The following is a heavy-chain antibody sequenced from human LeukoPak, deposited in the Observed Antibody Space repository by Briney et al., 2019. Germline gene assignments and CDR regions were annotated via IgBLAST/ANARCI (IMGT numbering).Heavy chain of an antibody. Sequence: ASVKVSCKASGYTFTSYYMHWVRQAPGQGLEWMGIINPSGGSTNYAQKLQGRVTMTTDTSTSTAYMELRSLRSDDTAVYYCARDGGPYYYDSSGYYYWAYWGQGTLVTVSS. V-gene: IGHV1-46*01. D-gene: IGHD3-22*01. CDR1: GYTFTSYY. J-gene: IGHJ4*02. CDR3: ARDGGPYYYDSSGYYYWAY. CDR2: INPSGGST.